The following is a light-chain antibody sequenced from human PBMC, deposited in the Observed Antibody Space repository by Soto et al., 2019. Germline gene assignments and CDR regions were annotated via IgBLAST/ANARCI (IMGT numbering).Light chain of an antibody. J-gene: IGKJ1*01. CDR1: QSIRSY. CDR2: DAS. V-gene: IGKV1-39*01. CDR3: QHSTTWT. Sequence: DIQLTQSPSSLSASVGDKVTITCRASQSIRSYLNWVQQKPGKAPKLLIYDASSLQTGVPSRFSGSGSGTDFTLTISRLEPEDFATYSCQHSTTWTFGQGTKVDIK.